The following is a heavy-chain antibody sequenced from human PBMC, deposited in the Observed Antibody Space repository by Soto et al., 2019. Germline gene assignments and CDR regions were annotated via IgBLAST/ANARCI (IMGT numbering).Heavy chain of an antibody. V-gene: IGHV4-39*01. Sequence: SETLSLTCTVSGGSVSSSSYYWGWIRQPPGKGLEWIGTVYYSGRTYYNPPLKSRLTISVDTSKNQFSLKLSSVTAADTAVYYCARLGEAYYYDSSGYYYYFDYWGQGTLVTVSS. CDR1: GGSVSSSSYY. CDR3: ARLGEAYYYDSSGYYYYFDY. D-gene: IGHD3-22*01. J-gene: IGHJ4*02. CDR2: VYYSGRT.